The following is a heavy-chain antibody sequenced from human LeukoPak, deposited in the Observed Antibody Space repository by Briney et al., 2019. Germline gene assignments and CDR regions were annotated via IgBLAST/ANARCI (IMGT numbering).Heavy chain of an antibody. D-gene: IGHD6-13*01. Sequence: ASVRVSCKASGYTFTGYYMHWVRQAPGQGLEWMGWINPNSGGTNYAQKFRGRVTMTRDTSISTAYMELSRLRSDDTAVYYCARVSVAAADNNWFDPWGQGTLVTVSS. V-gene: IGHV1-2*02. CDR3: ARVSVAAADNNWFDP. CDR2: INPNSGGT. J-gene: IGHJ5*02. CDR1: GYTFTGYY.